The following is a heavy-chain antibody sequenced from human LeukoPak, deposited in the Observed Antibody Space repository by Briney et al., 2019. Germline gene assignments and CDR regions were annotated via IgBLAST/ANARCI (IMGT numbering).Heavy chain of an antibody. Sequence: SETLSLTCTVSGGSISSGSYYWSWIRQPAGKGLEWIGRIYTSGSTNYNPSLKSRVTISVDTSKNQFSLKLSSVTAADTAVYYCARDKDFWSGYRGDYYYYMDVWGKGTTVTVSS. J-gene: IGHJ6*03. CDR1: GGSISSGSYY. D-gene: IGHD3-3*01. CDR3: ARDKDFWSGYRGDYYYYMDV. CDR2: IYTSGST. V-gene: IGHV4-61*02.